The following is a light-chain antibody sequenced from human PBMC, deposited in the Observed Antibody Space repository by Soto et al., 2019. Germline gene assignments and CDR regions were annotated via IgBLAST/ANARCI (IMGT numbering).Light chain of an antibody. CDR1: QSVSSN. CDR3: QQYDEWPPSYT. CDR2: GAS. V-gene: IGKV3-15*01. J-gene: IGKJ2*01. Sequence: ELVLTQSPATLSVSPGERATLSCRASQSVSSNLAWYQQKPGQAPRLLIYGASTRATGIPARISGSGSGTEFTLTISSLQSEDFAIYYCQQYDEWPPSYTFGQGTKLEI.